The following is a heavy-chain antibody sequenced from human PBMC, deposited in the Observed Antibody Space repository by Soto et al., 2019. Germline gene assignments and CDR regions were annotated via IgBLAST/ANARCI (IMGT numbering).Heavy chain of an antibody. Sequence: QVQLVESGGGVVQPGRSLRLSCAASGFTFSSYGMHWVRQAPGKGLEWVAVIWYDGSNKYYADSVKGRFTISRDNSKNTLYLQMNSLRAEDTAVYYCAREAGYCSGGSCSWYFDYWGQGTLVTVSS. J-gene: IGHJ4*02. CDR1: GFTFSSYG. CDR3: AREAGYCSGGSCSWYFDY. CDR2: IWYDGSNK. V-gene: IGHV3-33*01. D-gene: IGHD2-15*01.